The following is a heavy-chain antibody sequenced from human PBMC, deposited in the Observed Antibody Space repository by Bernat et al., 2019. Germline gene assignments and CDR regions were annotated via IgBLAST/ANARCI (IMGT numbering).Heavy chain of an antibody. D-gene: IGHD1-26*01. J-gene: IGHJ4*02. V-gene: IGHV4-39*01. CDR3: ARLPFIVGADMGGVDY. CDR1: GGSISSSSYY. CDR2: IYYSGST. Sequence: QLQLQESGPGLVKPSETLSLTCTVPGGSISSSSYYWGWIRQPPGKGLEWIGSIYYSGSTYYNPSLKSRVTISVDTSKNQFSLKLSSVTAADTAVYYCARLPFIVGADMGGVDYWGQGTLVTVSS.